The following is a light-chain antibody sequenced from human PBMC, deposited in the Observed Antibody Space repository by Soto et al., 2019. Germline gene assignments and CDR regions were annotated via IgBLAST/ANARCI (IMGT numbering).Light chain of an antibody. CDR2: KIS. CDR1: QSVVHSDGNTY. V-gene: IGKV2-24*01. J-gene: IGKJ1*01. CDR3: MQATQSWT. Sequence: DIVLTQTPLSSPVTLGQPVSISCRASQSVVHSDGNTYLSWLHQRPGQPPRLLIQKISNRFSGVPDRFSGSGAGTDFTLKISRVEAEDVGVYYFMQATQSWTFGQGTKVEV.